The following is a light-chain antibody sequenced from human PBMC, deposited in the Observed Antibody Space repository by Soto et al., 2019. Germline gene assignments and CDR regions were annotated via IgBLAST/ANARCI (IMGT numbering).Light chain of an antibody. CDR2: GAS. CDR3: QQYGTSPWT. CDR1: QSVSSSY. Sequence: EIVLTQSPGTLSLSPGERATLSCRASQSVSSSYLAWYQQKPGQAPRLLIYGASSRASGIPDRFSGSGSETDVTLTSSRLAPEDFAVYYCQQYGTSPWTFGQGTKVDI. V-gene: IGKV3-20*01. J-gene: IGKJ1*01.